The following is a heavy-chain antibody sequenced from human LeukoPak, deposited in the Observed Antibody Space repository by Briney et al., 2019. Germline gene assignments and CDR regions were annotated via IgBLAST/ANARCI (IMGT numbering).Heavy chain of an antibody. CDR3: ARQKYYDQYMDV. CDR2: INHSGST. Sequence: PSETLSLTCAVYGGSFSGYYWSWIRQPPGKGLEWIGEINHSGSTNYNPSLKSRVTISVDTSKNQFSLKLSSVTAADTAVYYCARQKYYDQYMDVWGKGTTVTVSS. V-gene: IGHV4-34*01. J-gene: IGHJ6*03. CDR1: GGSFSGYY.